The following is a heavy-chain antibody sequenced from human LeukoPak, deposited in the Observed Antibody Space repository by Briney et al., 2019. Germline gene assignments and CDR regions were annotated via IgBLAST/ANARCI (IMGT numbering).Heavy chain of an antibody. CDR2: ISGSGGST. D-gene: IGHD1-26*01. CDR1: GFTFSSYA. CDR3: AKGGLGYSGSTYYFDY. J-gene: IGHJ4*02. Sequence: GGSLRLSCAASGFTFSSYAMSWVRQAPGKGLEWVSAISGSGGSTYYADSVKGRFTIPRDNSKNTLYLQMNSLRAEDTAVYYCAKGGLGYSGSTYYFDYWGQGTLVTVSS. V-gene: IGHV3-23*01.